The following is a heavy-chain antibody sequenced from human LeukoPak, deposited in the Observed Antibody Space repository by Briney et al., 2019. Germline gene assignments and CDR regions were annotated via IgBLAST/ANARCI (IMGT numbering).Heavy chain of an antibody. CDR1: GGSISSSSYY. CDR2: IYYSGST. J-gene: IGHJ4*02. D-gene: IGHD3-22*01. CDR3: ASAPYYYDSSWWPN. V-gene: IGHV4-39*07. Sequence: SETLSLTCTVSGGSISSSSYYWGWIRQPPGKGLEWIGSIYYSGSTYYNPSLKSRVTVSVDTSKNQFSLKLSSVTAADTAVYYCASAPYYYDSSWWPNWGQGTLVTVSS.